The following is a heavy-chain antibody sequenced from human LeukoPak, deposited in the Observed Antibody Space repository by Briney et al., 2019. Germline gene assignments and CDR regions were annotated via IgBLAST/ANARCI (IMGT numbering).Heavy chain of an antibody. CDR2: ISYDGSNK. CDR1: GFTFSSYG. Sequence: GRSLRLSCAASGFTFSSYGMHWVRQAPGKGLEWVAVISYDGSNKYYADSVKGRFTISRDNSKNTLYLQMNSLRAEDTAVYYCARRGLGSAFDIWGQGTVVTVSS. J-gene: IGHJ3*02. D-gene: IGHD3-16*01. V-gene: IGHV3-30*03. CDR3: ARRGLGSAFDI.